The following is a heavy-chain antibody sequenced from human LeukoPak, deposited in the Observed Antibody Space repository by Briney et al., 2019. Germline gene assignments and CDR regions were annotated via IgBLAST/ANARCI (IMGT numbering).Heavy chain of an antibody. D-gene: IGHD6-25*01. CDR3: ARSSGTGTFSY. CDR2: VYYGRSP. J-gene: IGHJ4*02. Sequence: PSETLSLTCTVSGDSISRSTYYGAWIRQPPGKGLEWIGSVYYGRSPYFNPSLESRATISVDTSKNHFSLKMSSVTAADTAVYYCARSSGTGTFSYWGQGTLVTVSS. V-gene: IGHV4-39*02. CDR1: GDSISRSTYY.